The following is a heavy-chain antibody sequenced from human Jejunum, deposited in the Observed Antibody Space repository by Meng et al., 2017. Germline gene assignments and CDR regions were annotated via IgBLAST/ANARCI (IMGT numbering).Heavy chain of an antibody. D-gene: IGHD6-13*01. V-gene: IGHV4-39*07. CDR2: IFYSGTT. Sequence: LQLPESGPGLVKPSETLSLTCAVSGGSISTAGYYWGWIRQSPGKGLEWIGSIFYSGTTYYNPSLKSRVTISIDTSKNQFSLKMNSVTAADTAVYYCARDTAGFGPWGQGTLVTVSS. CDR1: GGSISTAGYY. CDR3: ARDTAGFGP. J-gene: IGHJ5*02.